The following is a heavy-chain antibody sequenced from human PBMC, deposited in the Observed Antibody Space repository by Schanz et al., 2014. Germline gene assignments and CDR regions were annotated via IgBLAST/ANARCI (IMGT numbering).Heavy chain of an antibody. CDR2: ISDSGDST. Sequence: QVQLVDSGGGLVKPGGSLRLSCAASGFTFSDYYMTWIRQAPGKGLEWVADISDSGDSTHYADSVKGRFTISRDNAKNSLFLQMNSLSAEDTAVYDCAKADGGHLVEVIASFDYWGQGTLVTVSS. CDR1: GFTFSDYY. CDR3: AKADGGHLVEVIASFDY. J-gene: IGHJ4*02. D-gene: IGHD2-21*01. V-gene: IGHV3-11*01.